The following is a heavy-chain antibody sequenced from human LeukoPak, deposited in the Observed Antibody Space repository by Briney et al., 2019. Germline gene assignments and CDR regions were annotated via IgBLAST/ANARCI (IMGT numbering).Heavy chain of an antibody. V-gene: IGHV3-7*01. CDR1: EFTFSTYW. CDR3: ASRGRVAAAGILP. D-gene: IGHD6-13*01. Sequence: PGGSLRLSCAASEFTFSTYWMSWVRQAPGKGLEWVANIKQDGSEKYYVDSVRGRFAISRDNAKNSLYLQMNSLRAEDTAVYYCASRGRVAAAGILPWGQGTLVTVSS. J-gene: IGHJ5*02. CDR2: IKQDGSEK.